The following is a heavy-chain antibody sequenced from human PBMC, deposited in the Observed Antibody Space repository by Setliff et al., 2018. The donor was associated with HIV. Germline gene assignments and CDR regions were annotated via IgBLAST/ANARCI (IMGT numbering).Heavy chain of an antibody. V-gene: IGHV1-18*01. CDR3: TTHLRSWTFLTGWGPLRY. CDR1: GYTFSNYG. CDR2: ISTYNGNT. J-gene: IGHJ4*02. Sequence: ASVKVSCKASGYTFSNYGISWMRQAPGQGLEWLGWISTYNGNTNYAQKFQGRVTMTTVTSTNTAYMELNNLRSEDTAVYYCTTHLRSWTFLTGWGPLRYWGRGTLVTVSS. D-gene: IGHD3-9*01.